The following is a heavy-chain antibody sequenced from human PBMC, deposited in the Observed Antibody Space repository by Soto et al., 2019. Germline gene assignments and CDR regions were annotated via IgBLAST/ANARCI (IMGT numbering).Heavy chain of an antibody. J-gene: IGHJ4*02. CDR3: VRVGERNTATHLKRPFDS. V-gene: IGHV1-2*02. Sequence: ASVKVSCKASGYTFTDYFMHWVRQAPGQGLEWMGWISPNSGDTSFPQNFQGRVTMTRDKSINTAYMELSRLRSDEMAVYCCVRVGERNTATHLKRPFDSWGRGTLVTVSS. CDR2: ISPNSGDT. CDR1: GYTFTDYF. D-gene: IGHD3-10*01.